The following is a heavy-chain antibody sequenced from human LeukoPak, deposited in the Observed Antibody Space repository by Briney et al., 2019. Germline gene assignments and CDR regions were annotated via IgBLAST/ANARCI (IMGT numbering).Heavy chain of an antibody. CDR3: DAGRTAWNYDDAFDI. J-gene: IGHJ3*02. Sequence: GGSLRLSCAASGFTFSSYGMHWVRQAPGKGLEWVAFIRYDGSNKYYADSVKGRFTISRDNSKNTLYLQMNSLRAEDTAVYYCDAGRTAWNYDDAFDIWGQGTMVTVSS. D-gene: IGHD1-7*01. CDR2: IRYDGSNK. CDR1: GFTFSSYG. V-gene: IGHV3-30*02.